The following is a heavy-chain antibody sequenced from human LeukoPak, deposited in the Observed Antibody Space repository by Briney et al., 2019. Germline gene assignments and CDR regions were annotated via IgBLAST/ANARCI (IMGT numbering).Heavy chain of an antibody. V-gene: IGHV3-23*01. CDR2: ISGSGGST. J-gene: IGHJ4*02. Sequence: GGSLRLSCAASGFTFSSYAMSWVRQAPGKGLEWVSAISGSGGSTYYADSLKGRFTISRDNSKNTLYLQMNSLRAEDTAVYYCARRAGAYSHPYDYWGQGTLVTVSS. CDR1: GFTFSSYA. CDR3: ARRAGAYSHPYDY. D-gene: IGHD4/OR15-4a*01.